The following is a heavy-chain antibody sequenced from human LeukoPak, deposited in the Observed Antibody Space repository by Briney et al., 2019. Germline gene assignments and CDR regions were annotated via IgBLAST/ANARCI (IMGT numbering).Heavy chain of an antibody. CDR2: IYYTGST. V-gene: IGHV4-39*01. Sequence: SETLSLTCTVSGGSISTTNYYWGWIRQPPGKGLEWIGAIYYTGSTYYNPSLKSRVTISVDTSKNQFSLSLNSVTAADTAVYYCARHPNSWFDPWGQGTLVTVSS. CDR3: ARHPNSWFDP. J-gene: IGHJ5*02. CDR1: GGSISTTNYY.